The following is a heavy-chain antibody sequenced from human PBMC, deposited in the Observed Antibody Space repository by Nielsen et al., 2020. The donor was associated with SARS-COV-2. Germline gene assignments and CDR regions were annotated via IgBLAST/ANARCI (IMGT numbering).Heavy chain of an antibody. CDR3: ASHYCSSTSCPDYYMDV. CDR1: GFTVSSNY. CDR2: IYSGGST. J-gene: IGHJ6*03. Sequence: GGSLRLSCAASGFTVSSNYMSWVRQAPGTGLEWVSVIYSGGSTYYADSVKGRFTISRDISKNTLYLQMNSLRVEDTAVYYCASHYCSSTSCPDYYMDVWGKGTTVTVSS. V-gene: IGHV3-66*04. D-gene: IGHD2-2*01.